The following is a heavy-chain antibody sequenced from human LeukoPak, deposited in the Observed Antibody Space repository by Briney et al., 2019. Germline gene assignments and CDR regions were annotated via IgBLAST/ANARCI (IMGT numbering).Heavy chain of an antibody. Sequence: GGSLRLSCAASEFSVGSNYMTWVRQAPGKGLEWVSLIYSGGSTYYADSVKGRFTISRDNSKNTLYLQMNSLRAEDTAVYYCARDYFADYDFWSGSFDYWGQGTLVTVSS. V-gene: IGHV3-66*01. D-gene: IGHD3-3*01. CDR2: IYSGGST. J-gene: IGHJ4*02. CDR1: EFSVGSNY. CDR3: ARDYFADYDFWSGSFDY.